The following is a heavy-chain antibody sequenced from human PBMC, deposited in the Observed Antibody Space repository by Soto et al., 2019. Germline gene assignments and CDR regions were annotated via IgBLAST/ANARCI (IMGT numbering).Heavy chain of an antibody. D-gene: IGHD4-17*01. CDR1: GFTFTSYG. V-gene: IGHV1-18*01. J-gene: IGHJ4*02. CDR3: ARVAATVVTIFDY. CDR2: ISAYNGNT. Sequence: GASVKVSCKASGFTFTSYGISWLRHAPGQGLEWMGWISAYNGNTNFAQKLQGRVTVTTDTSTSTAYMELRRLRSDDTDVYYCARVAATVVTIFDYWGQGTRVTV.